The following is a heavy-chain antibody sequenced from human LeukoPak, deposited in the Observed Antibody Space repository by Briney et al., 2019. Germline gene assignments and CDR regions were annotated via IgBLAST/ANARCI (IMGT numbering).Heavy chain of an antibody. CDR1: GFTFSSYE. J-gene: IGHJ4*02. V-gene: IGHV3-30*03. CDR2: ISYNARHE. D-gene: IGHD2-2*01. CDR3: VRGGSPPTSTWSLDE. Sequence: HPGGSLRLSCAASGFTFSSYEMHWVRQAPGKGLEWVAVISYNARHEYYRDSVKGRFSISRDNSKNTVSLQMDSLTIEDTAVYYCVRGGSPPTSTWSLDEWGQGTLVSVSS.